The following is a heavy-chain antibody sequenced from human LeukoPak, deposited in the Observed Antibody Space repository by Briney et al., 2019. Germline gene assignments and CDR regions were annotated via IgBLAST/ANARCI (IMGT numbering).Heavy chain of an antibody. Sequence: SETLSLTCAVYGGSFSGYYWSWIRQPPGKGLEWIGEINHSGSTNYNPSLKSRVTISVDTSKNQFSLKLSSVTAADTAVYYCARRYCSGGSCYSRYYYYYYMDVWGKGTTVTISS. D-gene: IGHD2-15*01. CDR1: GGSFSGYY. J-gene: IGHJ6*03. V-gene: IGHV4-34*01. CDR3: ARRYCSGGSCYSRYYYYYYMDV. CDR2: INHSGST.